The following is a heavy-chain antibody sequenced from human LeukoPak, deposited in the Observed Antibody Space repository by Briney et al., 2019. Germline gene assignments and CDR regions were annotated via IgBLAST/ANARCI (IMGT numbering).Heavy chain of an antibody. Sequence: GGSLRLSCAASGFTFSSYWMSWVRQAPGKGLEWVANIKQDGSEKYYVDSVKGRFTISRDNSKNTLYLQMNSLRAEDTAVYYCAKFGEPGIAAAGTWDDYWGQGTLVTVSS. D-gene: IGHD6-13*01. CDR1: GFTFSSYW. V-gene: IGHV3-7*03. CDR3: AKFGEPGIAAAGTWDDY. J-gene: IGHJ4*02. CDR2: IKQDGSEK.